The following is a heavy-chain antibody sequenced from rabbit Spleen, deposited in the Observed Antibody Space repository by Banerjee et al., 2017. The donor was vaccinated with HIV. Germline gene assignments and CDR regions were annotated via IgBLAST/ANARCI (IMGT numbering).Heavy chain of an antibody. CDR3: ARDYVNVDPYIWDFNL. CDR1: GFSFSSGYD. V-gene: IGHV1S40*01. J-gene: IGHJ4*01. CDR2: IYAGTIGST. D-gene: IGHD1-1*01. Sequence: QQLVESGGGLVKPGASLTLTCKASGFSFSSGYDMCWVRQAPGKGLEWIACIYAGTIGSTYSASWAKGRFTCSKTSSTTVTLQMTSLTAADTATYFCARDYVNVDPYIWDFNLWGPGTLVTVS.